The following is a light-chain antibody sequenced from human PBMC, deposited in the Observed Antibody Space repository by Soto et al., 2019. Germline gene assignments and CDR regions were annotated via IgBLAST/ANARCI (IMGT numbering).Light chain of an antibody. V-gene: IGLV2-23*01. CDR3: CSYAGSSV. CDR2: EGS. CDR1: SSDVGSYNL. J-gene: IGLJ1*01. Sequence: QSVLTQPASVSGSPGQSITISCTGTSSDVGSYNLVSWYQQHPGKAPKLMIYEGSKRPSGVSNRFSGSKSGNTASLTISGPQAEDEADYYCCSYAGSSVFGTGTKVTVL.